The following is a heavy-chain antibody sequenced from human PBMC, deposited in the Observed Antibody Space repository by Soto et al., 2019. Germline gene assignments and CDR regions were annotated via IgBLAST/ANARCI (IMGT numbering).Heavy chain of an antibody. Sequence: ASVKVSCKASGYTFTSYYMHWVRQAPGQGLEWMGIINPSGGSTSYAQKFQGRVTMTRDTSTSTVYMELSSLRSEDTAVYYCARGYSSGWYSYNFDYWGQGTLVTVSS. CDR1: GYTFTSYY. J-gene: IGHJ4*02. CDR3: ARGYSSGWYSYNFDY. V-gene: IGHV1-46*01. CDR2: INPSGGST. D-gene: IGHD6-19*01.